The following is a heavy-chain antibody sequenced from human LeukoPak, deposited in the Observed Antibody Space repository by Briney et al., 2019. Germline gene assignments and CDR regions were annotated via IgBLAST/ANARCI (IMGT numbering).Heavy chain of an antibody. J-gene: IGHJ4*02. D-gene: IGHD2-21*02. Sequence: GRSLRLSCAASGFTFSSYAMHWVRQAPGKGLEWVAVISYDGSNKYYADSVKGRFTISRDNSKNTLYLQMNSLRAEDTAVYYCARDPNEYCGGDCYSIPQDYWGQGTLVTVSS. V-gene: IGHV3-30*04. CDR1: GFTFSSYA. CDR2: ISYDGSNK. CDR3: ARDPNEYCGGDCYSIPQDY.